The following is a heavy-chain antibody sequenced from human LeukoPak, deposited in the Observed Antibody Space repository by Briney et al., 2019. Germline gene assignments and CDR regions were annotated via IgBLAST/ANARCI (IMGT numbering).Heavy chain of an antibody. D-gene: IGHD3-3*01. CDR2: IIPIFGTA. CDR1: GGTFSSYA. J-gene: IGHJ6*03. CDR3: ARGPNYDFWSGYWAYYYYYMDV. Sequence: SVKVSCKASGGTFSSYAISWVRQAPGQGLEWMGGIIPIFGTANYAQKFQGRVTITTDESTSTAYMELSSLRSEDTAVYYCARGPNYDFWSGYWAYYYYYMDVWGKGTTVTVSS. V-gene: IGHV1-69*05.